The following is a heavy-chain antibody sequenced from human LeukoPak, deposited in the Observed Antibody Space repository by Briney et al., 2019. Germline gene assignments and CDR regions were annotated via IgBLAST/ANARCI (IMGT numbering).Heavy chain of an antibody. CDR1: GFPFSSYS. V-gene: IGHV3-21*01. D-gene: IGHD2-15*01. J-gene: IGHJ4*02. CDR2: ISSSSSYI. Sequence: PGGSLRPSRAAPGFPFSSYSMNWVRQAPGKGLEGVSSISSSSSYIYYADSVKGRFTISRDNAKNSLYLQMNSLRAEDTAVYYCARGDCSGGSCYQAWGQGTLVTVSS. CDR3: ARGDCSGGSCYQA.